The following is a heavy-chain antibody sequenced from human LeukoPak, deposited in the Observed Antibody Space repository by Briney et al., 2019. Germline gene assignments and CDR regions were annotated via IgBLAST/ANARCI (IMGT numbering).Heavy chain of an antibody. CDR1: GGSISSGVYY. Sequence: PSETLSLTCTVSGGSISSGVYYWSWIRQHPGKGLEWIGYIYYSGSTYYNPSLKSRVTISVDTSKNQFSLKLSSVTAADTAVYYCAREVADYDSSGYYSSGDWFDPWGQGTLVTVSS. CDR2: IYYSGST. J-gene: IGHJ5*02. CDR3: AREVADYDSSGYYSSGDWFDP. V-gene: IGHV4-31*03. D-gene: IGHD3-22*01.